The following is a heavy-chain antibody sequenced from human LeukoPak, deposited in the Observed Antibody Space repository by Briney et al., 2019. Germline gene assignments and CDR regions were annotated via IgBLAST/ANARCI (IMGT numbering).Heavy chain of an antibody. J-gene: IGHJ4*02. V-gene: IGHV4-4*02. CDR2: IYHSGST. Sequence: GSLRLSCAASGFTFSSYAMSWVRQAPGKGREWIGEIYHSGSTNYNPSLKSRVTISVDKSKNQFSLKLSSVTAADTAVYYCARGSWQLAEEVYWGQGTLVTVSS. CDR1: GFTFSSYAM. CDR3: ARGSWQLAEEVY. D-gene: IGHD6-6*01.